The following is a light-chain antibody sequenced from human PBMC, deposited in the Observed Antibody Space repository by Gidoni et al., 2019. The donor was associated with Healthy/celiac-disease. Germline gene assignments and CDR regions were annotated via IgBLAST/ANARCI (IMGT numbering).Light chain of an antibody. CDR3: SSYTSSSTWV. V-gene: IGLV2-14*01. CDR1: RSDVGGYNY. Sequence: QSALPQPASVSASPGQSITISCTGTRSDVGGYNYVSWYQQNPGKAPKLMIYDVSNRPSGVSNRFSGSKAGNKASLTISGLQAEDEADYYCSSYTSSSTWVFGGGTKLTVL. J-gene: IGLJ3*02. CDR2: DVS.